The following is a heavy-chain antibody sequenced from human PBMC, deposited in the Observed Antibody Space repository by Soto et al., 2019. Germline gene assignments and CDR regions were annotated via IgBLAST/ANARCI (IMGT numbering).Heavy chain of an antibody. CDR2: IYYSGST. V-gene: IGHV4-39*01. J-gene: IGHJ4*02. CDR1: GGSISSSSYY. CDR3: ARGTDSSGYYYKPLIDY. D-gene: IGHD3-22*01. Sequence: QLQLQESGPGLVKPSETLSLTCTVSGGSISSSSYYWGWIRQPPGKGPEWIGSIYYSGSTYYNPSLKSRVSISVDTSKNRFSLKLSSVTAADTAVYYCARGTDSSGYYYKPLIDYWGQGTLVTVSS.